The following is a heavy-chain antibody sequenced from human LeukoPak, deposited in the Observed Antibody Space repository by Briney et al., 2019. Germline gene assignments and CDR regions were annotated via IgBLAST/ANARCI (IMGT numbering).Heavy chain of an antibody. D-gene: IGHD3-3*01. CDR1: GGTFSSYA. Sequence: ASVKVSFKASGGTFSSYAISWVRQAPGQGLEWMGGIIPIFGTANYAQKFQGRVTITTDESTSTAYMELSSLRSEDTAVYYCASPGVAAGDYFDYWGQGTLVTVSS. V-gene: IGHV1-69*05. J-gene: IGHJ4*02. CDR2: IIPIFGTA. CDR3: ASPGVAAGDYFDY.